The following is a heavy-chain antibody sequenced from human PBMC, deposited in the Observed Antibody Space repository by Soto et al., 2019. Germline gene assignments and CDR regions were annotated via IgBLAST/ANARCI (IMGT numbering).Heavy chain of an antibody. J-gene: IGHJ6*03. CDR2: INHSGST. Sequence: SDTLSLTCAGYGGSFRGYYWSSIRQPPGKGLEWIGEINHSGSTNYNPSLKSRVTISVDTSKNQFSLKLSSVTAADTAVYYCARAPNVVVVVAATRHYYMDVWGKGTTVTVSS. CDR3: ARAPNVVVVVAATRHYYMDV. CDR1: GGSFRGYY. D-gene: IGHD2-15*01. V-gene: IGHV4-34*01.